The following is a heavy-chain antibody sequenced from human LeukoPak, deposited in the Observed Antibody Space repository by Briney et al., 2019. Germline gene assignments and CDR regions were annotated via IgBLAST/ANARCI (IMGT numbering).Heavy chain of an antibody. D-gene: IGHD3-10*01. CDR3: ASNYYYGSGSYNY. CDR2: IDYSGST. J-gene: IGHJ4*02. V-gene: IGHV4-59*01. CDR1: GGSISSYY. Sequence: SETLSLTCTVSGGSISSYYWSWIRQPPGKGLEWIGYIDYSGSTNYNPSLKSRVTISVDTSKNQFSLKLSSVTAADTAVYYCASNYYYGSGSYNYWGQGTLVTVSS.